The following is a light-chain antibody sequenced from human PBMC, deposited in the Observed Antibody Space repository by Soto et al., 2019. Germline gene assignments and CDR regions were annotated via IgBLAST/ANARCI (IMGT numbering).Light chain of an antibody. Sequence: QSALTQPASVSGSPGQSIGISCTGTRSYVGAYNDVSWYQQHPGKAPKLMISEVTNRPSGVSDRFSASKSGNTASLTISGLQAEEEADYYCSSFTIRTTFVFGTGTKVTVL. CDR3: SSFTIRTTFV. J-gene: IGLJ1*01. V-gene: IGLV2-14*01. CDR1: RSYVGAYND. CDR2: EVT.